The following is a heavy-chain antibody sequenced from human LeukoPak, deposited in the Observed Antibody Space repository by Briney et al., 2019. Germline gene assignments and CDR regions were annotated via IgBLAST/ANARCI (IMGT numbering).Heavy chain of an antibody. J-gene: IGHJ6*02. CDR1: DYSISNSHW. Sequence: PSETLSLTCAVSDYSISNSHWWGWIRQPPGKGLEWIGYIYYSGSTYHNPSLKSRLTMSVDTSKNQFSLKLNSVTAVDTAVYFCARTIAGGYYHGLDVWGQGTTVTVFS. V-gene: IGHV4-28*01. CDR2: IYYSGST. D-gene: IGHD3-16*01. CDR3: ARTIAGGYYHGLDV.